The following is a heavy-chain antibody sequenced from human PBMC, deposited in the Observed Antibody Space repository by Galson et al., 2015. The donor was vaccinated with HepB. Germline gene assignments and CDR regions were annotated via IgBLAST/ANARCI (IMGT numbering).Heavy chain of an antibody. CDR1: GDSISRRNYY. D-gene: IGHD6-13*01. CDR3: ANIPPGIGAAARVRHYQDYYSDGMDV. J-gene: IGHJ6*02. V-gene: IGHV4-39*01. CDR2: IFFSGSA. Sequence: SETLSLTCTVSGDSISRRNYYWGWIRQPPGKGLEWIGSIFFSGSAYYNPSLKSRVTISVDTSKSQFSLRLNSVTAADTAVYFCANIPPGIGAAARVRHYQDYYSDGMDVWGQGTTVIVSS.